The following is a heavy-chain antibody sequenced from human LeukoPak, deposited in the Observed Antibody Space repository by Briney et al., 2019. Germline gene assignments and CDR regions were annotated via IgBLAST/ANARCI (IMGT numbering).Heavy chain of an antibody. V-gene: IGHV3-48*03. D-gene: IGHD3-10*01. CDR2: ISSSGSTI. Sequence: GGSLRPSCAASGFTFSSYEMNWVRQAPGKGLEWVSYISSSGSTIYYADSVKGRFTISRDNAKNSLYLQMNSLRAEDTAVYYCARDRLLWFVRDAFDIWGQGTMVTVSS. J-gene: IGHJ3*02. CDR3: ARDRLLWFVRDAFDI. CDR1: GFTFSSYE.